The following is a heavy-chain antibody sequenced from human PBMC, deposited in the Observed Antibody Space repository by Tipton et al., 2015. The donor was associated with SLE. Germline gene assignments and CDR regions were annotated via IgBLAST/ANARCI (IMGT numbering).Heavy chain of an antibody. CDR3: AKDVTTSLGYFDS. D-gene: IGHD4-17*01. V-gene: IGHV3-23*05. CDR2: INTSGSRT. Sequence: SLRLSCAPSGFSFNNFGMSWVRQAPGKGLEWVSGINTSGSRTYHSDSERGRFTISRDNSKNTLFLQMNSLRAEDTAVYYCAKDVTTSLGYFDSWGQGTLVTVSS. J-gene: IGHJ4*02. CDR1: GFSFNNFG.